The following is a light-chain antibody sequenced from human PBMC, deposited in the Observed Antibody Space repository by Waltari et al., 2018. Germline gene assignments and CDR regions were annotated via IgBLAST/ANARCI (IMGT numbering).Light chain of an antibody. Sequence: SSELTQVPAVSVALGQTVRITCPVDRLRYDYANWYRQKPGQAPLLVMYGKNNRPSGIPDRFSGSYSGDTASLTITGAQAEDEADYYCNSRDSNGNPFVFGPATKVTVL. J-gene: IGLJ1*01. CDR3: NSRDSNGNPFV. CDR2: GKN. CDR1: RLRYDY. V-gene: IGLV3-19*01.